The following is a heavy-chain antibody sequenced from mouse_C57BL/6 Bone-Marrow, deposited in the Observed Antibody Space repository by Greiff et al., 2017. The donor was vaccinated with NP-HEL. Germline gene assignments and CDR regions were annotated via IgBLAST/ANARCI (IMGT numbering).Heavy chain of an antibody. Sequence: VQLQQPGAELVKPGASVKLSCKASGYTFTSYWMHWVKQRPGQGLEWIGMIHPNSGSTNYNEKFKSKATLTVDKSSSTAYMQLSSLTSEDSAVYYCADYGSRYGNYFDYWGQGTTLTVSS. CDR2: IHPNSGST. D-gene: IGHD1-1*01. CDR1: GYTFTSYW. V-gene: IGHV1-64*01. J-gene: IGHJ2*01. CDR3: ADYGSRYGNYFDY.